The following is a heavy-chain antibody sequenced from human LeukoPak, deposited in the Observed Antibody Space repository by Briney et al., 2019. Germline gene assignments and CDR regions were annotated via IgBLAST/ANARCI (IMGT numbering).Heavy chain of an antibody. D-gene: IGHD3-10*01. Sequence: GGSLRLSCAASGFTFSSYAMSWVRQAPGKGLEWVSAISGSGGSTYYADSVKGRFTISRDNSKNTLYLQMNSLRAEDTAVYYCAKSRGGYYGYGMDVWGQGTTVTVSS. J-gene: IGHJ6*02. CDR3: AKSRGGYYGYGMDV. CDR1: GFTFSSYA. CDR2: ISGSGGST. V-gene: IGHV3-23*01.